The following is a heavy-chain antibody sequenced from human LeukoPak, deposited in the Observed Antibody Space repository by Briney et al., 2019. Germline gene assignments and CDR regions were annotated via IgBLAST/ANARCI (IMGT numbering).Heavy chain of an antibody. CDR3: ARGVRYFDGSNWFDP. V-gene: IGHV1-8*01. D-gene: IGHD3-9*01. CDR1: GYTFTSYD. CDR2: MNPNSGNT. Sequence: GASVKVSCKASGYTFTSYDINWVRQATGRGLEWVGWMNPNSGNTGYAQKFQGRVTMTRNTSISTAYMELSSLRSEDTAVYYCARGVRYFDGSNWFDPWGQGTLVTVSS. J-gene: IGHJ5*02.